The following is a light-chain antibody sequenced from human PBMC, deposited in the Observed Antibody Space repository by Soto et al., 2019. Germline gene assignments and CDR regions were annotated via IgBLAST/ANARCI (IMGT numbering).Light chain of an antibody. CDR1: QSISSY. CDR2: AAS. Sequence: DIQMTQSPSSLSASVGDRVTITCRASQSISSYLNWYQQKPGKAPKLLIYAASSLQSGVPSRFSGSGSGTDFTLTISSLQPEDFATYYCQRSYSTPQNTFGPGTKVDIK. V-gene: IGKV1-39*01. CDR3: QRSYSTPQNT. J-gene: IGKJ3*01.